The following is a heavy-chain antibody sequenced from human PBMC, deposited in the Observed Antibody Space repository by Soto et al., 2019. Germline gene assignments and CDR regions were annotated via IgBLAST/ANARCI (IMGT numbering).Heavy chain of an antibody. CDR3: AREDIVVVVAATHPYYYYYGMDV. Sequence: QLQLQESGPGLVKPSETLSLTCTVSGGSISSSSYYWGWIRQPPGKGLEWIGSIYYSGSTYYNPSFKSRVTISVDTSKNQFSLMLSSVTAADTAVYYCAREDIVVVVAATHPYYYYYGMDVWGQGTTVTVSS. J-gene: IGHJ6*02. CDR1: GGSISSSSYY. V-gene: IGHV4-39*01. D-gene: IGHD2-15*01. CDR2: IYYSGST.